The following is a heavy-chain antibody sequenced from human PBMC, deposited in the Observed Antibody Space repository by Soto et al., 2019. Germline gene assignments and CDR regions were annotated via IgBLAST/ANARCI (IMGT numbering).Heavy chain of an antibody. CDR1: CGSISSGGYY. CDR2: IYYSGST. CDR3: ARGPFYVDTTLDY. J-gene: IGHJ4*02. Sequence: QVQLQESGPGLVKPSQTLSLTCTVSCGSISSGGYYWSWIRQHPGKGLEWIGYIYYSGSTYYNPYLKSRVIIAVDTSKNQFSLKLSSVTAADTAVYYCARGPFYVDTTLDYWGQGTLVTVSS. D-gene: IGHD5-18*01. V-gene: IGHV4-31*03.